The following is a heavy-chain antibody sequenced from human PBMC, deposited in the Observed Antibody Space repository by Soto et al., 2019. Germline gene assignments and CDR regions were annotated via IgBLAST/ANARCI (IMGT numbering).Heavy chain of an antibody. V-gene: IGHV3-9*01. CDR1: GFTFDDNA. CDR3: AIPQDKGVMFTFIY. J-gene: IGHJ4*02. Sequence: LRLSCAVSGFTFDDNAMHWARQAPEKGLEWGSGINWKSDIGYADSVKGRFTISRDNAENSLYLQMNSLRAEDTPLYYCAIPQDKGVMFTFIYWGQGIQFSVSS. CDR2: INWKSDI. D-gene: IGHD3-16*01.